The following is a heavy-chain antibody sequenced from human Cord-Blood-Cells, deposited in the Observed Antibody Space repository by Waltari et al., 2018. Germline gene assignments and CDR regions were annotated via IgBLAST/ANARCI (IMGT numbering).Heavy chain of an antibody. CDR2: IIPILGIA. J-gene: IGHJ6*03. Sequence: QVQLVQSGAEVKKPGSSVKVSCKASGGTFSSYAISWVRQAPGQGLEWMGRIIPILGIANYAQKFQGRVTITADKSTSTAYMELSSLRSEDTAVYYCARDHGAGLSYYYYYMDVWGKGTTV. V-gene: IGHV1-69*09. CDR3: ARDHGAGLSYYYYYMDV. D-gene: IGHD1-26*01. CDR1: GGTFSSYA.